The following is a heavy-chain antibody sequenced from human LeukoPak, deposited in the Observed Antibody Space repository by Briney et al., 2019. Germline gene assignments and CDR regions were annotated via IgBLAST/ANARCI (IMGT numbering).Heavy chain of an antibody. Sequence: HGESLKISCKGSGFRFANSWIGWVRQVPGKGLEWMGTIYPDDPDIIYSPSFQGQVTISGDKSSSTVYLQWNSLKASDTAMYFCAKKRSSGSYDSGGYAIDAFDVWGQGTMATVSS. D-gene: IGHD3-22*01. CDR3: AKKRSSGSYDSGGYAIDAFDV. J-gene: IGHJ3*01. V-gene: IGHV5-51*01. CDR2: IYPDDPDI. CDR1: GFRFANSW.